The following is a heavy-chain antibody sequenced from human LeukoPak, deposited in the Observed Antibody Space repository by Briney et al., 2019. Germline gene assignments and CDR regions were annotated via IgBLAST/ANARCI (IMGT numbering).Heavy chain of an antibody. J-gene: IGHJ4*02. CDR2: ISSSSSYI. V-gene: IGHV3-21*01. CDR3: ARARAAAAKY. D-gene: IGHD6-13*01. CDR1: GFTFSSYS. Sequence: GGSLRLSCAASGFTFSSYSMNWVRRAPGKGLEWVSSISSSSSYIYYADSVKGRFPISRDNAKNSLYLQMNSLRAEDTAVYYCARARAAAAKYWGQGTLVTVSS.